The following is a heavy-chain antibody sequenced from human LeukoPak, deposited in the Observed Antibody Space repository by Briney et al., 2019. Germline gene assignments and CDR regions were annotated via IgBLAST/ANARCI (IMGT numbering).Heavy chain of an antibody. CDR3: ARDAYCSGGSCLPHAFDY. CDR1: GGTFSSYA. CDR2: IIPIFGIA. Sequence: GASVKVSCKASGGTFSSYAISWVRQALGQGLEWMGRIIPIFGIANYAQKFQGRVTITADKSTSTAYMELSSLRSEDTAVYYCARDAYCSGGSCLPHAFDYWGQGTLVTVSS. V-gene: IGHV1-69*04. D-gene: IGHD2-15*01. J-gene: IGHJ4*02.